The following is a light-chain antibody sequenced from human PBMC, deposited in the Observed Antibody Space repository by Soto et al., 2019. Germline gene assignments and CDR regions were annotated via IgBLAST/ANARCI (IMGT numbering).Light chain of an antibody. Sequence: DIQMTQSPSTLSASVGDRVTITCRASQSISSWLAWYQQKPGKAPKLLIYDASTLESGVPSRFSGSGSGTEFTLTISSLQPDDFATYYCQQYNNYLFTFGPGTKVDLK. CDR1: QSISSW. CDR3: QQYNNYLFT. V-gene: IGKV1-5*01. J-gene: IGKJ3*01. CDR2: DAS.